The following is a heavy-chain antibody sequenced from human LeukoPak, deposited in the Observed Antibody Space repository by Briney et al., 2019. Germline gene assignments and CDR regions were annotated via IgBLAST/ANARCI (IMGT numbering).Heavy chain of an antibody. D-gene: IGHD3-10*01. J-gene: IGHJ1*01. CDR2: ISYDGSNK. CDR3: ARGPQLLWFGEFHAEYFQH. CDR1: GFSFSTYA. Sequence: PGGSLRLSCAASGFSFSTYAMHWVRQAPGKGLEWVAVISYDGSNKYYADSVKGRFTISRDNSKNTLYLQMNSLRAEDTAVYYCARGPQLLWFGEFHAEYFQHWGQGTLVTVSS. V-gene: IGHV3-30*19.